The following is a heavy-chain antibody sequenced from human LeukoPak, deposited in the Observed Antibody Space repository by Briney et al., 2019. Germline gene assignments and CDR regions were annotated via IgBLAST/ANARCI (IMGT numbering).Heavy chain of an antibody. V-gene: IGHV4-59*08. J-gene: IGHJ6*02. D-gene: IGHD6-13*01. CDR2: IYYSGNT. CDR3: ASSSYSSSWYYYGMDV. Sequence: PSETLSLTCTVSGGSISSYYWSWIRQPPGKVLEWIGYIYYSGNTNYNPSLKSRVTISVDTSKNQFSLKLSSVTAADTAVYYSASSSYSSSWYYYGMDVWGQGTTVTVSS. CDR1: GGSISSYY.